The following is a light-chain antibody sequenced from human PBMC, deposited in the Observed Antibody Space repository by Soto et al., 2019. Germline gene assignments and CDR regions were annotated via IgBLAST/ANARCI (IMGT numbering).Light chain of an antibody. CDR1: QGISND. Sequence: INMTHSPSAISASLGDRVTMTFGASQGISNDLAWFQQKPGKVPKRLIYAASTLQSGVPSRFSGSRSGTEFTLTISSLQPEDFATYYCQQLNTYPSTFGGGTKVDIK. CDR3: QQLNTYPST. V-gene: IGKV1-17*03. J-gene: IGKJ4*01. CDR2: AAS.